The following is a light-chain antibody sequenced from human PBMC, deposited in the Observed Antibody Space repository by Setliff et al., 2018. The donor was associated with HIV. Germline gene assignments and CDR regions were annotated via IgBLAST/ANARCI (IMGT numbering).Light chain of an antibody. CDR3: AAWDDSLSGPDYV. CDR1: TSDVGGYSS. J-gene: IGLJ1*01. V-gene: IGLV1-47*01. CDR2: KTN. Sequence: QSVLTQPPSASGSPGQSVTISCTGTTSDVGGYSSVSWYQQLPGAAPKLLISKTNQRPSGVPDRFSGSKSGTSASLAIGGLRSEDEAVYYCAAWDDSLSGPDYVFGTGTKVTVL.